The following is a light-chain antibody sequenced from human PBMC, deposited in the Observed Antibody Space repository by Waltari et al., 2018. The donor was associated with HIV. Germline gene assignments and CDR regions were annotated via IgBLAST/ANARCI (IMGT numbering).Light chain of an antibody. CDR3: SSYTRSRILV. CDR1: SSDIGDFDS. Sequence: QSALTQSASVSGSHGQSVTISCSASSSDIGDFDSVSWYQQHTGNAPNLLLDDVFTRSSAVYNRFSGSKSGTTASPLISWLQAEDEADYYCSSYTRSRILVFGSGTKVTVL. CDR2: DVF. V-gene: IGLV2-14*03. J-gene: IGLJ1*01.